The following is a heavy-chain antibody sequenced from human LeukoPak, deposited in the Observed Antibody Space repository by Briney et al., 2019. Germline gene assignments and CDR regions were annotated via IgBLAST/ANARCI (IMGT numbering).Heavy chain of an antibody. Sequence: GGSLKISCQGSGSRFNSYWIAWVRQLPGKGLEWMGIIYPGDSDTRYSPSFRGQITISADNSINTAYLRWSSLKASDTAMYYCARAYYCGGGSCKLEYWGQGTLVTVSS. CDR1: GSRFNSYW. CDR3: ARAYYCGGGSCKLEY. CDR2: IYPGDSDT. V-gene: IGHV5-51*01. J-gene: IGHJ4*02. D-gene: IGHD2-15*01.